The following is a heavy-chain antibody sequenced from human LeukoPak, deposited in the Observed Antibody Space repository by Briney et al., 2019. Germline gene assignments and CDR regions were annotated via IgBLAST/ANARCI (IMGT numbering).Heavy chain of an antibody. CDR1: GGSFSGYH. Sequence: SETLSLTCAVYGGSFSGYHWSWIRQPPGKGLEWIGEINHSGSTNYNPSLKSRVTMSVDTSKNQFSLKLSSVTAADTAVYYCARRRGQWLVNYWGQGTLVTVSS. CDR2: INHSGST. V-gene: IGHV4-34*01. J-gene: IGHJ4*02. D-gene: IGHD6-19*01. CDR3: ARRRGQWLVNY.